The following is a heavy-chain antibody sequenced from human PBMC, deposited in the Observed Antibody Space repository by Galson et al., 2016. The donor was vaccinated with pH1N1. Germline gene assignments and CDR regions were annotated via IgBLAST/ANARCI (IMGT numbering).Heavy chain of an antibody. CDR2: IVVGSGDA. V-gene: IGHV1-58*02. CDR1: GFIFTGSI. Sequence: SVKVSCKASGFIFTGSIIQWVRQASGQRLEWIGWIVVGSGDANYAQRFQERVTITRDMSTTTVYMELSSLRSEDTAVYYCAADAQLLVAYDIWGQGTMVPVSS. D-gene: IGHD2-2*01. J-gene: IGHJ3*02. CDR3: AADAQLLVAYDI.